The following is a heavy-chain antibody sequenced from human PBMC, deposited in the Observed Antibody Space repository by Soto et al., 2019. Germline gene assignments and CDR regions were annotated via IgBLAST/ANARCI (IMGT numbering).Heavy chain of an antibody. V-gene: IGHV3-64D*06. CDR1: GFTFSSYA. Sequence: GGSLRLSCSASGFTFSSYAMHWVRQAPGKGLEYVSAISSNGGSTYYADSVKGRFTISRDNSKNTLYLRMSSLRAEDTAVYYCVKDSEETPNWFDPWGQGTLVTVPQ. CDR3: VKDSEETPNWFDP. CDR2: ISSNGGST. J-gene: IGHJ5*02.